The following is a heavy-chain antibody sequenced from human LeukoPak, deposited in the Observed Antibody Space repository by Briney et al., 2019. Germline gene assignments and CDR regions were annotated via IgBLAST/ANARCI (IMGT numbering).Heavy chain of an antibody. CDR1: GCTFSSYA. CDR2: ISGSGCRT. D-gene: IGHD3-10*01. Sequence: GGSQRLYCAASGCTFSSYAMMRARQDPGKGLEGVSAISGSGCRTYHAGSVKARFTISRDNSKNTLYLQMNRLRAEDTAVYYCAKTYGSGSYYDNWFDPWGQEPLVTVSS. CDR3: AKTYGSGSYYDNWFDP. V-gene: IGHV3-23*01. J-gene: IGHJ5*02.